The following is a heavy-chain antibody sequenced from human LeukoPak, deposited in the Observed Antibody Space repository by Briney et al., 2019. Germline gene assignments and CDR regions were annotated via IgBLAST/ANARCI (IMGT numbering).Heavy chain of an antibody. D-gene: IGHD6-19*01. Sequence: SETLSLTCTVSGVSIRSKYWSWLRQPPGKRLEWLGYISSSGTTNYNPSLKSRVTISVDTPKNQFSLHLRSVTAADTAVHYCARDLAGPNDAFDIWGRGTMVTVSS. V-gene: IGHV4-59*01. CDR1: GVSIRSKY. CDR2: ISSSGTT. CDR3: ARDLAGPNDAFDI. J-gene: IGHJ3*02.